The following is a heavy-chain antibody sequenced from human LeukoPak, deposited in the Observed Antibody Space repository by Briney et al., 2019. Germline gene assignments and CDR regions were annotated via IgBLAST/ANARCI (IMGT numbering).Heavy chain of an antibody. CDR3: AKDIGRRIFGVAYDAFHI. CDR1: GFTFSSYG. Sequence: PGGSLRLSCAASGFTFSSYGMHWVRQAPGKGLEWVTSMRNDGSQIYYADSVKGRFTTSRDNSKNTLYLQMDSLRVEDTAVYYCAKDIGRRIFGVAYDAFHIWGQGTMVTVSS. J-gene: IGHJ3*02. D-gene: IGHD3-3*01. CDR2: MRNDGSQI. V-gene: IGHV3-30*02.